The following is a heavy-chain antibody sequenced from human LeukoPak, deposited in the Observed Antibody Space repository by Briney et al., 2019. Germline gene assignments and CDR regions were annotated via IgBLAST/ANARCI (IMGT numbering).Heavy chain of an antibody. CDR2: ISGSGGST. CDR3: AKCARVDWLPIDY. CDR1: GFSFSSYA. Sequence: GGSLRLSCAASGFSFSSYAMSWVRQAPGKGLEWVSGISGSGGSTYYADSVKGRLSISRDNSKTTLHLQMNSLRAEDTAVYYCAKCARVDWLPIDYWGQGTLVTVSS. V-gene: IGHV3-23*01. J-gene: IGHJ4*02. D-gene: IGHD3-9*01.